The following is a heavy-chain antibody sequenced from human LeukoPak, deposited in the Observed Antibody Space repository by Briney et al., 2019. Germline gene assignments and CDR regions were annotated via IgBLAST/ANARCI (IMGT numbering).Heavy chain of an antibody. CDR2: ITSSSSYI. CDR1: GFTFSGYS. V-gene: IGHV3-21*06. CDR3: ARDRGGLVNPNWFDP. Sequence: GGSLRLSCTASGFTFSGYSMNWIRQAPGKGLEWVSSITSSSSYIYYADSLKGRFTISRDNAKNSLYLQMNSLRAEDTAVYYCARDRGGLVNPNWFDPWGQGTLVTVSS. J-gene: IGHJ5*02. D-gene: IGHD6-6*01.